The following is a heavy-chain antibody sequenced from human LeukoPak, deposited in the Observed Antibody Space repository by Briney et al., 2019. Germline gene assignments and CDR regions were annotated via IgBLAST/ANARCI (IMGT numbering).Heavy chain of an antibody. CDR3: ARRAGAYTHPYDY. J-gene: IGHJ4*02. V-gene: IGHV3-53*01. D-gene: IGHD3-16*01. CDR2: IYSTGST. CDR1: GLTVSSNS. Sequence: PGGSLRRSCTVSGLTVSSNSMSWVRQAPGKGLEWVSFIYSTGSTHYSDSVKGRVTISIDNSKNTLYLQMNSLRAEDTAVYYCARRAGAYTHPYDYWGQGTLVTVS.